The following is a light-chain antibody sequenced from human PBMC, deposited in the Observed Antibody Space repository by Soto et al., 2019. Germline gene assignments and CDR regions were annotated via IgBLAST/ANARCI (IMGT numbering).Light chain of an antibody. V-gene: IGKV1-39*01. CDR2: AAS. CDR3: QQSYTTLFT. Sequence: DIEMTQSPSSLSASVGERVPITSRTSQSIDNYLNWYQQKPGKAPKFLMFAASTLQSGVPSRFIGSCSETDCTLTISSLQPEDLATYYCQQSYTTLFTLGPGTKVDIK. J-gene: IGKJ3*01. CDR1: QSIDNY.